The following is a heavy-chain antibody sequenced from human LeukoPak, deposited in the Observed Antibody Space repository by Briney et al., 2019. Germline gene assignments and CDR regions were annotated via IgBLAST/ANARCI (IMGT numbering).Heavy chain of an antibody. CDR3: VRIYCTSTSCYGDSYYGMDV. J-gene: IGHJ6*02. CDR2: IYYSGST. V-gene: IGHV4-39*01. Sequence: SETLSLTCTVSGGSISSSSYYWGCIRQPPGKGLEWIGSIYYSGSTYYNPSLKTRVTMSVDTSENQFSLKLSSVTAADSTVYYCVRIYCTSTSCYGDSYYGMDVWGQRTTVTVSS. D-gene: IGHD2-2*01. CDR1: GGSISSSSYY.